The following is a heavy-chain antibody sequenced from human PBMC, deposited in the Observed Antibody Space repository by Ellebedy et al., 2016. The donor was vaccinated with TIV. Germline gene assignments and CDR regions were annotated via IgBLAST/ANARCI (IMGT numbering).Heavy chain of an antibody. V-gene: IGHV3-11*05. J-gene: IGHJ6*02. CDR1: GFTFDDYA. Sequence: GGSLRLXXAASGFTFDDYAMHWVRQAPGKGLEWVSYISSSSSYTNYADSVKGRFTISRDNAKNSLYLQMNSLRAEDTAVYYCAREGSGDYYGMDVWGQGTTVTVSS. CDR2: ISSSSSYT. CDR3: AREGSGDYYGMDV. D-gene: IGHD3-10*01.